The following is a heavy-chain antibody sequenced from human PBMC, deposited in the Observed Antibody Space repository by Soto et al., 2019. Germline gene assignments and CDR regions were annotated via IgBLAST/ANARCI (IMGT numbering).Heavy chain of an antibody. CDR3: AKDSGPKYFDL. CDR1: GFTFDTYA. D-gene: IGHD5-12*01. Sequence: GGSLRLSCAASGFTFDTYAMNWVRQAPGKGLEWVSAISGSGGSTYYAGSVKGRFTISRDNSKNTLYLQMNSLRAEDTAVYYCAKDSGPKYFDLWGRGTLVTVSS. CDR2: ISGSGGST. V-gene: IGHV3-23*01. J-gene: IGHJ2*01.